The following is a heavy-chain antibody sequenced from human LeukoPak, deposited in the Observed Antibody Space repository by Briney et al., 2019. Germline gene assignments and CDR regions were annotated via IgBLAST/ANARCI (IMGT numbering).Heavy chain of an antibody. CDR3: ARGGSGSYFSWLDP. J-gene: IGHJ5*02. CDR2: INLSGGSK. Sequence: ASVKVSCKASGYTFTSYYMHWVRQAPGQGLEWVGIINLSGGSKSYAQKFQGRVTMTRDTSISTAYMELSRLRSDDTAVYYCARGGSGSYFSWLDPWGQGTLVTVSS. CDR1: GYTFTSYY. D-gene: IGHD3-10*01. V-gene: IGHV1-46*01.